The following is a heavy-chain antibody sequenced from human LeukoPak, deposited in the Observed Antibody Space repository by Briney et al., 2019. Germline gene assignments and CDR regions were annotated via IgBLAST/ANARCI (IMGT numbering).Heavy chain of an antibody. V-gene: IGHV4-38-2*02. J-gene: IGHJ3*02. CDR1: GGSISSYY. D-gene: IGHD5-18*01. CDR2: IYHSGST. Sequence: SETLSLTCTVSGGSISSYYWGWIRQPPGKGLEWIGSIYHSGSTYYNPSLKSRVTISVDTSKNQFSLKLSSVTAADTAVYYCASEGYSYGNTGGAFDIWGQGTMVTVSS. CDR3: ASEGYSYGNTGGAFDI.